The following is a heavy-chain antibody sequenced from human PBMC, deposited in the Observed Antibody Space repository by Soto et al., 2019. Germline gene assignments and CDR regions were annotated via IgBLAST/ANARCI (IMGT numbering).Heavy chain of an antibody. CDR2: ISYDGSNK. D-gene: IGHD1-26*01. CDR1: GFTFSSYG. CDR3: AKDPYSGSPTWIDY. V-gene: IGHV3-30*18. Sequence: GGSLRLSCAASGFTFSSYGMHWVRQAPGKGLEWVAVISYDGSNKYYADSVKGRFNISRDNSKNTLYLQMNSLRAEDTAVYYCAKDPYSGSPTWIDYWGQGTLVTVSS. J-gene: IGHJ4*02.